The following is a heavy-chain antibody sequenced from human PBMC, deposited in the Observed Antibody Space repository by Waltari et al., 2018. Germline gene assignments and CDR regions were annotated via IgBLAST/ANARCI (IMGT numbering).Heavy chain of an antibody. CDR3: ATGGWGFYLDH. Sequence: EVQLVESGGGLVKPGGSLRLSCAASGFTFSSYNMNWVRQAPGTGLEWVSSISSNGTYTHYADSVKGLFTIARDNAKNSLYLQMNSLRDEDTAVYYCATGGWGFYLDHWGLGTLVSFSS. CDR1: GFTFSSYN. CDR2: ISSNGTYT. D-gene: IGHD7-27*01. J-gene: IGHJ4*02. V-gene: IGHV3-21*01.